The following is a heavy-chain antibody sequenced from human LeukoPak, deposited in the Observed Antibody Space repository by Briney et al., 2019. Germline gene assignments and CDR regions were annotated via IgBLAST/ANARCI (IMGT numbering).Heavy chain of an antibody. CDR3: ARAGLNYDILTGYYPSGFDY. Sequence: SETLSLTCTVSGGSISSSSYYWGWIRQPPGKGLEWIGSIYYSGSTYYNPSLKSRVTISVDTSKNQFSLKLSSVTAADTAVYYCARAGLNYDILTGYYPSGFDYWGQGTLVTVSS. D-gene: IGHD3-9*01. CDR2: IYYSGST. V-gene: IGHV4-39*07. J-gene: IGHJ4*02. CDR1: GGSISSSSYY.